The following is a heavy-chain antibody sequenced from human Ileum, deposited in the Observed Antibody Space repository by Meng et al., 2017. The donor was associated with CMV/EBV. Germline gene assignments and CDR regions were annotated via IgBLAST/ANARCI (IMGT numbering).Heavy chain of an antibody. CDR1: GSIFTGYY. CDR3: ARENWVYDY. V-gene: IGHV1-2*02. Sequence: QVEQVGSGIGLTEAWASVKGSGKASGSIFTGYYMHWVGQAPGQGLDWVGCINRNSSVIDFAQKFQGRITLTRDTSITTAYMELTRLIYDDTAVYYCARENWVYDYWGQGTLVTVSS. J-gene: IGHJ4*02. D-gene: IGHD7-27*01. CDR2: INRNSSVI.